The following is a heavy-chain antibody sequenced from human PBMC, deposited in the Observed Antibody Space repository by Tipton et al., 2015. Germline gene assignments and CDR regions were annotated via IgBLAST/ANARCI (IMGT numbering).Heavy chain of an antibody. CDR2: ISSSGSSI. Sequence: SLRLSCAASGFTFSDYYMSWIRQAPGKGLEWVSYISSSGSSIYYADSVKGRFTISRDNAKNSLYLQMNSLRAEDTAVYYCARDSSYSYYDYWGQGTLVTVSS. D-gene: IGHD5-18*01. CDR3: ARDSSYSYYDY. CDR1: GFTFSDYY. J-gene: IGHJ4*02. V-gene: IGHV3-11*04.